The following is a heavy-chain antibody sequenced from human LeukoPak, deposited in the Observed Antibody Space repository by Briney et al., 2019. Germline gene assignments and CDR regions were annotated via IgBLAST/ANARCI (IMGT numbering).Heavy chain of an antibody. V-gene: IGHV4-59*08. Sequence: SETLSLTCTVSGGSISSYYWSWIRQPPGKGLEWIGYIYYSWSTNYNPSLTGRVTISVDTFKNQFSLKLSSVTAADTAVYYCARGAGFVYYYEYAFDIWGQGTMVTVFS. CDR1: GGSISSYY. CDR2: IYYSWST. CDR3: ARGAGFVYYYEYAFDI. J-gene: IGHJ3*02. D-gene: IGHD3-22*01.